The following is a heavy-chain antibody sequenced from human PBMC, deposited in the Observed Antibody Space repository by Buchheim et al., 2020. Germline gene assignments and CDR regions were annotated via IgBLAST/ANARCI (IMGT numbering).Heavy chain of an antibody. CDR2: ISSSGSTI. V-gene: IGHV3-48*03. J-gene: IGHJ5*02. CDR1: GFTFSSYE. Sequence: EVQLVESGGGLVQPGGSLRLSCAASGFTFSSYEMNWVRRAPGKGLEWVSYISSSGSTIYYADSVKGRFTISRDNAKNSLYLQMNSLRAEDTAVYYCAREVPYDFWSGYSNWFDPWGQGTL. CDR3: AREVPYDFWSGYSNWFDP. D-gene: IGHD3-3*01.